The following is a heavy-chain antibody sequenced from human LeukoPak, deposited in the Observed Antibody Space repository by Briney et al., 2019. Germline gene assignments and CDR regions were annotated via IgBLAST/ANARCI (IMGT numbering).Heavy chain of an antibody. D-gene: IGHD5-18*01. J-gene: IGHJ4*02. V-gene: IGHV3-30-3*01. CDR1: GFTFSSYA. Sequence: PGGSLRLSCAASGFTFSSYAMHWVRQAPGKGLEWVAAISYDGSEKYYAGSVKGRFTISRDNSKNTLYLQVNSLRAEDTAVYYCARAGYSYPRYYFDYWGQGTLVTVSS. CDR2: ISYDGSEK. CDR3: ARAGYSYPRYYFDY.